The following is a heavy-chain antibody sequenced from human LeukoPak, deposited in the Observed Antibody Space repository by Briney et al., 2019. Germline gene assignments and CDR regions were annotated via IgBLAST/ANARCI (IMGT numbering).Heavy chain of an antibody. CDR1: GFTFSSYS. V-gene: IGHV3-21*01. CDR2: ISSSSSYI. D-gene: IGHD3-22*01. Sequence: GGSLRLSCAASGFTFSSYSMNWVRQAPGKGLEWVSSISSSSSYIYYADSVKGRFTISRDNAKNSLYLQMNSLRAEDTAVHYCARGPTYYYDSSGYADYWGQGTLVTVSS. J-gene: IGHJ4*02. CDR3: ARGPTYYYDSSGYADY.